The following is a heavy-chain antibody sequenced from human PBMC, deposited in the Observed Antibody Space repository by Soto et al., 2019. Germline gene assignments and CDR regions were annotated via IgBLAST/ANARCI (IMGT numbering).Heavy chain of an antibody. Sequence: QVQLVQSGAEVKKPGSSVKVSCKASGGTFSSYAISWVRQAPGQGLEWMGGIIPIFGTANYAQKFKGRVTSTADESTSTAYMELSSLRSEDTAVYYWARDRGYYDSSGYLDYWGQGTLVTVSS. V-gene: IGHV1-69*01. J-gene: IGHJ4*02. CDR3: ARDRGYYDSSGYLDY. D-gene: IGHD3-22*01. CDR2: IIPIFGTA. CDR1: GGTFSSYA.